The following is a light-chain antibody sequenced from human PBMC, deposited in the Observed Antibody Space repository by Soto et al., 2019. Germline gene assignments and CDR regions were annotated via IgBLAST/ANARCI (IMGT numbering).Light chain of an antibody. CDR1: QGIRND. J-gene: IGKJ3*01. V-gene: IGKV1-6*01. CDR3: LQKYFYPFT. CDR2: AAS. Sequence: AIQMTQSPSSLSASVGDRVTITCRASQGIRNDLDWFQQKPGKAPKLLIYAASNLQSGVPARFSGSGSGTDFTLTISSLQPEDFATHYSLQKYFYPFTFGPGTKVDIK.